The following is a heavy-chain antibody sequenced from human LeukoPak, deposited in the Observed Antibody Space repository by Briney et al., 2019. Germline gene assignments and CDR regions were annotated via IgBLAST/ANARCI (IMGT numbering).Heavy chain of an antibody. D-gene: IGHD5-18*01. CDR2: IIPIFGTA. Sequence: SVKVSCKASGGTFSSYAISWVRQAPGQGLEWMGGIIPIFGTANYAQKFQGRVTITADESTSTAYMELSSLRSEDTAVYYCARFLRYSPNYYYYGMDVWGQGTTVTVS. CDR1: GGTFSSYA. CDR3: ARFLRYSPNYYYYGMDV. J-gene: IGHJ6*02. V-gene: IGHV1-69*01.